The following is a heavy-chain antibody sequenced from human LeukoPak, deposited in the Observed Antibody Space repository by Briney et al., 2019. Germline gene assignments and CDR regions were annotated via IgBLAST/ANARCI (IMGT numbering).Heavy chain of an antibody. Sequence: PSETLSLTCTVSGGSISSSSYYWGWIRQPPGKGLEWIGSIYYSGSTYYNPSLKSRVTISVDTSKNQFSLKLSSVTAADTAVYYCASPTYYDFWSGYYFWRFDPWGQGTLVTVSS. CDR1: GGSISSSSYY. J-gene: IGHJ5*02. D-gene: IGHD3-3*01. CDR2: IYYSGST. CDR3: ASPTYYDFWSGYYFWRFDP. V-gene: IGHV4-39*01.